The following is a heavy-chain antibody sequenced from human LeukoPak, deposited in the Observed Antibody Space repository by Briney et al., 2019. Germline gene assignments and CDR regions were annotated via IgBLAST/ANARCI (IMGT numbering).Heavy chain of an antibody. Sequence: PGESLRLSCAASGFTFSSYAMTWVRQAPGKGLEWVSAISGSGHNTYYVDSVKGRFTISRDNSKNTVYLQMNSLRAEDTALYYCAKWREGTMVYFDYWGQGALVTVSS. CDR1: GFTFSSYA. CDR3: AKWREGTMVYFDY. V-gene: IGHV3-23*01. CDR2: ISGSGHNT. D-gene: IGHD3-10*01. J-gene: IGHJ4*02.